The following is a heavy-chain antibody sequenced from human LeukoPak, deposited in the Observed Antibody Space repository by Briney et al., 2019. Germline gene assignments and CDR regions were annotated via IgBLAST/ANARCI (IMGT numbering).Heavy chain of an antibody. CDR1: GYTFSGYD. J-gene: IGHJ4*02. D-gene: IGHD1-26*01. CDR3: ARGDVGATTFDY. V-gene: IGHV3-48*03. CDR2: ISSSGNTI. Sequence: GGSLRLSCAASGYTFSGYDVSWVRQAPGKGLEWVSYISSSGNTIYYADSVKGRFTISRHNAKNSLYLQMNSLRAEDTAVYYCARGDVGATTFDYWGQGTLVTVSS.